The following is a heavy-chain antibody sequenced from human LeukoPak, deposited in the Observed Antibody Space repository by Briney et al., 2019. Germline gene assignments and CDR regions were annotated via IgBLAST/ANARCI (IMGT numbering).Heavy chain of an antibody. D-gene: IGHD3-3*01. Sequence: GGSLRLSCAASGFTFSSYGMHWVRQAPGKGLEWVAVIWYGGSNKYYADSVKGRFTISRDNSKNTLYLQMNSLRAEDTAVYYCARGPDFWAFWGQGTLVTVSS. CDR2: IWYGGSNK. J-gene: IGHJ4*02. CDR3: ARGPDFWAF. CDR1: GFTFSSYG. V-gene: IGHV3-33*08.